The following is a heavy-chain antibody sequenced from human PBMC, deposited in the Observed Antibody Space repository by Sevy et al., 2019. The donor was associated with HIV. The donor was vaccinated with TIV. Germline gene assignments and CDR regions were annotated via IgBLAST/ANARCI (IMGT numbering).Heavy chain of an antibody. D-gene: IGHD3-10*02. CDR2: ISHDGSNK. V-gene: IGHV3-30*18. CDR3: AKDLSYVWGGRSLWDC. Sequence: GGSLRLSCVASGFTFSSNGIHWVRQAPGKGLEWVALISHDGSNKCYADSVKGRFTISRDNSKNTLYLQMNSLRAEDTAVYYCAKDLSYVWGGRSLWDCWGQGTLVTVSS. J-gene: IGHJ4*02. CDR1: GFTFSSNG.